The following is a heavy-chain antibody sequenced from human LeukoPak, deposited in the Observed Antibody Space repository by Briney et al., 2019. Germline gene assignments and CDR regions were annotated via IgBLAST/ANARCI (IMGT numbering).Heavy chain of an antibody. CDR3: AGGAAMTSYYYYYMDV. CDR1: GFTFSSYW. J-gene: IGHJ6*03. Sequence: GGSLRLSCAASGFTFSSYWMSWVRQAPGKGLEWVAKIKQDGSEKYYVDSVKGRLTISRDNAKNSLYLQMNSLRAEDTAVYYCAGGAAMTSYYYYYMDVWGKGTTVTVSS. V-gene: IGHV3-7*01. CDR2: IKQDGSEK. D-gene: IGHD5-18*01.